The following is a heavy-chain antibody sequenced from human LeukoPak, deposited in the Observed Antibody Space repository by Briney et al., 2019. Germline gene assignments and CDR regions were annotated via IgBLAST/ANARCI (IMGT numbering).Heavy chain of an antibody. D-gene: IGHD4-17*01. CDR3: ARDRVGDGDYFDY. Sequence: SETLSLTCTVSGGSISSYYWSWIRQPQGQGLEWIGYIYYSGSTNYNPSLKSRVTISVDTSKNQFSLKLRSVTAADTAVYYCARDRVGDGDYFDYWGQGTLVTVSS. CDR1: GGSISSYY. J-gene: IGHJ4*02. CDR2: IYYSGST. V-gene: IGHV4-59*01.